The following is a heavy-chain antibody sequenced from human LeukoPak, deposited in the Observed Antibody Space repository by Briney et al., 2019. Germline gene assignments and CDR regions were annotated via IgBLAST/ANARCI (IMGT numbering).Heavy chain of an antibody. J-gene: IGHJ4*02. V-gene: IGHV3-33*01. Sequence: RTGGSLRLSCAASGFTFSSYGMHWVRQAPGKGLEWVAVIWYDGSNKYYADSVKGRFTISRDNSKNTLYLQMNSLRAEDTAVYYCARYYYDSSGYGQNDYWGQGTLVTVSS. CDR3: ARYYYDSSGYGQNDY. CDR1: GFTFSSYG. D-gene: IGHD3-22*01. CDR2: IWYDGSNK.